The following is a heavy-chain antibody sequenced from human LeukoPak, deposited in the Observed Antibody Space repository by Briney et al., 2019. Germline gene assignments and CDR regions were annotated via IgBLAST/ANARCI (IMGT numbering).Heavy chain of an antibody. Sequence: SETLSLTCIVSGGSISIYYWNWIRQPPGKGLEWIGYIYNSGSTDYNPSLKRRVTISADTSKNQSSLKLTSVTAADTAVYYCARDRELGSWGQGILVTVSS. V-gene: IGHV4-59*01. CDR3: ARDRELGS. D-gene: IGHD3-16*01. CDR1: GGSISIYY. CDR2: IYNSGST. J-gene: IGHJ5*02.